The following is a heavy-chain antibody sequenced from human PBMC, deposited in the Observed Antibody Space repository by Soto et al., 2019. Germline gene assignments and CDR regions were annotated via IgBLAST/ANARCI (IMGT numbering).Heavy chain of an antibody. CDR2: VYSSGGT. D-gene: IGHD2-8*01. Sequence: SESLSLTCNVSGCSIGSHYWTWIRQPPGKGLEWIGYVYSSGGTNYNPSLKSRVILSVDTSKNQFSLKMNYVTAADTAVYYCARMGPLYATTYWFFDLWGRGTLVPVSS. CDR1: GCSIGSHY. V-gene: IGHV4-59*11. CDR3: ARMGPLYATTYWFFDL. J-gene: IGHJ2*01.